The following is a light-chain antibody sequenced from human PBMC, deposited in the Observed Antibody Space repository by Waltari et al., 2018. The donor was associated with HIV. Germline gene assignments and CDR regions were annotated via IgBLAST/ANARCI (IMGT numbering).Light chain of an antibody. J-gene: IGLJ2*01. CDR2: DVN. CDR3: CSYADTYFVL. CDR1: SSDVGGYNY. Sequence: QSALTQPRSVSGSPGQSVTISCTGTSSDVGGYNYVSWYQHHPNKGPKLLIYDVNKRPPGVPDRFSGSKSGNTASLPISGLQAEDEADYYCCSYADTYFVLFGGRTKLTVL. V-gene: IGLV2-11*01.